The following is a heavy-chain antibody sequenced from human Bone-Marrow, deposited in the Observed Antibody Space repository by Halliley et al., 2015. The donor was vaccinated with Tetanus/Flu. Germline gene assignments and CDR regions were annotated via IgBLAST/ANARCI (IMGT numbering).Heavy chain of an antibody. CDR3: ARLVIPTSYFSSNAS. J-gene: IGHJ5*02. Sequence: SLRLSCAASGISFSNYWMSWVRQAPGKGLEWVANIQQEGSEKYYVDSVKGRFTVSRDNARNLLYLQMNSLRDEDTAVYYCARLVIPTSYFSSNASWGQGALVPV. V-gene: IGHV3-7*01. CDR1: GISFSNYW. D-gene: IGHD3-16*02. CDR2: IQQEGSEK.